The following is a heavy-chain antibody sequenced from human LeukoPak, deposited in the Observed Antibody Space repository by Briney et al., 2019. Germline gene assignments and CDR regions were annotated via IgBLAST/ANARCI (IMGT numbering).Heavy chain of an antibody. CDR1: GFTFSSYA. J-gene: IGHJ4*02. CDR2: ISWNSGSI. Sequence: GGSLRLSCAASGFTFSSYAMSWVRQAPGKGLEWVSGISWNSGSIAYADSVKGRFTISRDNAKNSLYLQMNSLRADDTALYYCATSPQYYYDSSGYYYFDYWGPGTLVTVSS. V-gene: IGHV3-9*01. CDR3: ATSPQYYYDSSGYYYFDY. D-gene: IGHD3-22*01.